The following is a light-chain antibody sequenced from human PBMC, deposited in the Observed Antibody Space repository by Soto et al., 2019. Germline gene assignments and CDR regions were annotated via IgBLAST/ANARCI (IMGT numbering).Light chain of an antibody. J-gene: IGLJ3*02. CDR2: DVS. CDR3: CSYAGSSLWV. CDR1: SSDVGGYNY. V-gene: IGLV2-11*01. Sequence: QSALTQPRSVSGSPGQSVTISCTGTSSDVGGYNYVSWYQHHPGTAPKLVIYDVSKWPSGVLDRFSGSKSGNTASLTISGLQAEDEADYYCCSYAGSSLWVFGGGTKLTVL.